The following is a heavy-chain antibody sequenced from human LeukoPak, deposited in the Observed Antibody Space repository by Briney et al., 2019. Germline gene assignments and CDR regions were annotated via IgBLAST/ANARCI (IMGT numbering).Heavy chain of an antibody. Sequence: KPGGSLRLSCAASGFTFSDYYMSWIRQAPGKGLEWVSYISSSGSTIYYADSVKGRFTISRDNSKNTLYLQMNSLRAEDTAVYYCARDGGLTVTTLVYYYYGMDVWGQGTTVTVSS. CDR1: GFTFSDYY. V-gene: IGHV3-11*01. CDR3: ARDGGLTVTTLVYYYYGMDV. J-gene: IGHJ6*02. D-gene: IGHD4-11*01. CDR2: ISSSGSTI.